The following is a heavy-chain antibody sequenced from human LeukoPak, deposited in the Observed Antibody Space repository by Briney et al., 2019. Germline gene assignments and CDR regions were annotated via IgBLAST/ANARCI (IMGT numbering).Heavy chain of an antibody. Sequence: PSETLSLTCTVPGGSISSYYWSWIRQSPGKGLECTGYIHYTGSTNYNPSLKSRVTISVETSKNQFSLKSKSVTAADTAVYYCARGGYYGSGNDFRFDPWGQGTLVTVSS. CDR3: ARGGYYGSGNDFRFDP. J-gene: IGHJ5*02. CDR2: IHYTGST. V-gene: IGHV4-59*01. CDR1: GGSISSYY. D-gene: IGHD3-10*01.